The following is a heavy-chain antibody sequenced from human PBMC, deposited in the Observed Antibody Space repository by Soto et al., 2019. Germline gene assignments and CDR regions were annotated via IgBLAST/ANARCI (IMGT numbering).Heavy chain of an antibody. Sequence: QITLKESGPTLVKPTQTLTLTCTFSGFSLSINGVAVGWIRQPPGQALEWLALIYWDDDQRYNPSLKNRLTTTKHTSRNQVVLTMTNMDPVDTATYYCAHKRDVSRGFKYWGQGTLVTVSS. D-gene: IGHD3-10*01. CDR3: AHKRDVSRGFKY. CDR2: IYWDDDQ. J-gene: IGHJ4*02. V-gene: IGHV2-5*02. CDR1: GFSLSINGVA.